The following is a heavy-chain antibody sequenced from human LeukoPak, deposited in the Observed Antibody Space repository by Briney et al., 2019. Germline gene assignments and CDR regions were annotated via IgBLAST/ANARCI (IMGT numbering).Heavy chain of an antibody. J-gene: IGHJ4*02. D-gene: IGHD3-10*01. CDR3: ARRHSSGSYDY. CDR2: IYPSGST. CDR1: GGSISSYY. V-gene: IGHV4-4*07. Sequence: SETLSLTCTVSGGSISSYYWSWIRQPAGKGLEWIGRIYPSGSTYYNPSLKSRVTMSVDTSKSQFSLKLTSVTAADTAVYYCARRHSSGSYDYWGQGTLVTVSS.